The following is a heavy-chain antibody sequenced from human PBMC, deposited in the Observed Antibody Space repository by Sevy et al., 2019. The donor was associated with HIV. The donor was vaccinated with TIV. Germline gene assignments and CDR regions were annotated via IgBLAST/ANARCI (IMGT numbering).Heavy chain of an antibody. V-gene: IGHV1-2*06. J-gene: IGHJ4*02. Sequence: ASVKVSCKASGYTFTDYYIHWVRQAPGQGLEWMGRINPDSGGTNYAQIFQGRVAMTTDTSISTAYMELSSLRSGDTAVYFCARVLLSDESSGCRCDYWGQGTLVTVSS. CDR1: GYTFTDYY. CDR3: ARVLLSDESSGCRCDY. D-gene: IGHD3-22*01. CDR2: INPDSGGT.